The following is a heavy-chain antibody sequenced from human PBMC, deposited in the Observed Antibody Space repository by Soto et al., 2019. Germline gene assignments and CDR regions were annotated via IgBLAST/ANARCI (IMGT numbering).Heavy chain of an antibody. CDR3: ARDVSPLTAALDP. D-gene: IGHD6-25*01. CDR2: ISSSSSSYT. J-gene: IGHJ5*02. CDR1: GFTFSSYA. V-gene: IGHV3-11*05. Sequence: LRLSCAASGFTFSSYAMSWVRQAPGKGLEWVSYISSSSSSYTNFADSVKGRFTIPRDNAKNSVYLQMNTLRAEDTALNYCARDVSPLTAALDPWGQGTLVTVSS.